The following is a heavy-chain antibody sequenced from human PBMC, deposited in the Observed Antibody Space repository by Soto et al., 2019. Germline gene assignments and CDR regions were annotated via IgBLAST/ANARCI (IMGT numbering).Heavy chain of an antibody. CDR1: GYTFTGYY. Sequence: QVQLVQSGAEVKKPGASVKVSCKASGYTFTGYYMHWVRQAPGQGLEWMGWINPNSGGTNYAQKFQGWVTMTRDTAIRTAYMELSRLRSDDTAVYYCARGIAAAAARGMDVWGQGTTVTVSS. D-gene: IGHD6-13*01. CDR2: INPNSGGT. V-gene: IGHV1-2*04. J-gene: IGHJ6*02. CDR3: ARGIAAAAARGMDV.